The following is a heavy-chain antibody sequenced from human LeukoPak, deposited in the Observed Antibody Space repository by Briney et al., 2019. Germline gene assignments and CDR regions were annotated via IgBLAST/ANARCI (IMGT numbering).Heavy chain of an antibody. D-gene: IGHD5-12*01. Sequence: GRSLRLSCAASGFTFSSYAMHWVRQAPGKGLEWVAVISYDGSNKYYADSVKGRFTISRDNAKNTLYLQINSLRAEDTAMYYCTRGGFGYSGYDWAYWGQGTLVTVSS. CDR2: ISYDGSNK. J-gene: IGHJ4*02. CDR3: TRGGFGYSGYDWAY. V-gene: IGHV3-30-3*01. CDR1: GFTFSSYA.